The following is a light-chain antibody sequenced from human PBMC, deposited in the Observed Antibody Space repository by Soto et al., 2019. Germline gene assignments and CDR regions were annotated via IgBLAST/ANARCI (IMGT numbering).Light chain of an antibody. J-gene: IGKJ5*01. CDR3: QKYNSAPN. CDR2: AAS. Sequence: DIQMTQSPSSLSASVGDRVTITCRASQGISNSLAWYQQKPGKVPKLLIYAASTLQSGVPSRFRGSGSGTDFTLTISSLQPEDVATYYCQKYNSAPNFGQGTRREIK. V-gene: IGKV1-27*01. CDR1: QGISNS.